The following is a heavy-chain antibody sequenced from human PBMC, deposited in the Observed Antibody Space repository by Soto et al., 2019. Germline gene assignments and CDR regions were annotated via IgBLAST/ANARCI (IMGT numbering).Heavy chain of an antibody. CDR2: INPSGGST. V-gene: IGHV1-46*01. D-gene: IGHD4-4*01. CDR1: RYTFTSYY. CDR3: AGDPDSHYNDSHASSYP. J-gene: IGHJ5*02. Sequence: GASVKVSCKASRYTFTSYYMHWVRQAPGQGLEWMGIINPSGGSTSYAQKFQGRVTISADKFTGTAYMELTGLRSDDTAVYYCAGDPDSHYNDSHASSYPWGQGTPVTVSS.